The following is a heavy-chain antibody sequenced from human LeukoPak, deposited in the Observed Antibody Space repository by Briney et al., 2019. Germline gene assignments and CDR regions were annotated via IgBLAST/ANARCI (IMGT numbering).Heavy chain of an antibody. V-gene: IGHV3-48*02. CDR1: GFTFSSYS. CDR2: ISSSSSTI. CDR3: AREAPGAHNHFDY. D-gene: IGHD1-26*01. Sequence: GGSLRLSCAASGFTFSSYSTNWVRKAPGKGLEWLSYISSSSSTIYYADSVKGRFTISRDDAKNSLYLQMNSLRDEDTAVYYCAREAPGAHNHFDYWGQGTLVTVSS. J-gene: IGHJ4*02.